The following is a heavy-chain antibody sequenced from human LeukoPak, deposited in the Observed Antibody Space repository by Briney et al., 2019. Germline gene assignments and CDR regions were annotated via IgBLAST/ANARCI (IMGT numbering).Heavy chain of an antibody. CDR3: ARASEAITMVRGVKFFDP. CDR1: GYTFTGYY. Sequence: ASVKVSCKASGYTFTGYYMHWVRQAPGQGLEWMGWINPNSGGTNYAQKFQDRVTMTRDTSISTAYMELSRLRSDDTAVYYCARASEAITMVRGVKFFDPWGQGTLVTVSS. V-gene: IGHV1-2*02. D-gene: IGHD3-10*01. J-gene: IGHJ5*02. CDR2: INPNSGGT.